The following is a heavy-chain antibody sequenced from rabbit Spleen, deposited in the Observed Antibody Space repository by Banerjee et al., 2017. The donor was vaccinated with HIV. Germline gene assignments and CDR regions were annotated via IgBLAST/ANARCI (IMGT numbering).Heavy chain of an antibody. D-gene: IGHD1-1*01. CDR1: GFSFNSGYD. J-gene: IGHJ4*01. Sequence: QSLEESGGGLVKPGASLTLTCQASGFSFNSGYDLCWVRQAPGKGLEWIACIYAGSSGITYYASWAKGRFTISKTSSTTVTLQMTSLTVADTATYFCARDLVAVIGWNFSLWGPGTLVTVS. CDR3: ARDLVAVIGWNFSL. CDR2: IYAGSSGIT. V-gene: IGHV1S40*01.